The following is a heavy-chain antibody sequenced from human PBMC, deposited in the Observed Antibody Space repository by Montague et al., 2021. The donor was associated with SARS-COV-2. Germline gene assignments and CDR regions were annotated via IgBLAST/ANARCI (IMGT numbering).Heavy chain of an antibody. D-gene: IGHD2-2*01. CDR1: GGSFSDYY. CDR3: ARVLRRVVPAATVRWEKNCSYYNLDV. Sequence: SETLSLTCAVYGGSFSDYYWSWIRQPPGKGLEWIGEINHSGSANYNPSLKSRVTISVDTSKNQFSLKLSSVTAADTAVYYCARVLRRVVPAATVRWEKNCSYYNLDVWGKETTVTAS. J-gene: IGHJ6*03. V-gene: IGHV4-34*01. CDR2: INHSGSA.